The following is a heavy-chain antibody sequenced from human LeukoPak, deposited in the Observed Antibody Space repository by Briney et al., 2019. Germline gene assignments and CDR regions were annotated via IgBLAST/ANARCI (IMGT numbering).Heavy chain of an antibody. J-gene: IGHJ4*02. CDR1: GDSVSSNSAA. CDR3: ARAVSLSGYDSTPFDY. D-gene: IGHD5-12*01. Sequence: SQTLSLTCAISGDSVSSNSAAWNWIRQSPSRGLEWLGRTYYRSKWYNDYAASVKSRITINPDTSKSQFSLQLNSVTPEDTAVYYCARAVSLSGYDSTPFDYWGQETLVTVAS. V-gene: IGHV6-1*01. CDR2: TYYRSKWYN.